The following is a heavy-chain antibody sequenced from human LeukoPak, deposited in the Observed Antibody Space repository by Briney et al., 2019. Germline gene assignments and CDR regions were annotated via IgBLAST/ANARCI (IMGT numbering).Heavy chain of an antibody. CDR1: GGSFSGYY. D-gene: IGHD3-10*01. CDR2: INHSGST. V-gene: IGHV4-34*01. CDR3: ARRYYGSGSYFRGAFDI. Sequence: SETLSLTCAVYGGSFSGYYWSWIRQPPGKGLEWIGEINHSGSTNYNPSLKSRVTISVDTSKNQSSLKLSSVTAADTAVYYCARRYYGSGSYFRGAFDIWGQGTMVTVSS. J-gene: IGHJ3*02.